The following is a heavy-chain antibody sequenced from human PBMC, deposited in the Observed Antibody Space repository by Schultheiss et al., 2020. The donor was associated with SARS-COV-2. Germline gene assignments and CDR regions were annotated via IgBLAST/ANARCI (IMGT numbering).Heavy chain of an antibody. Sequence: TLSLTCAVSGGSISSGGYSWSWIRQPPGKGLEWIGYIYHSGSTNYNPSLKSRVTISVDTSKNQFSLKLSSVTAADTAVYYCARVKLDFWTRSHYMDVWGKGTTVTVSS. D-gene: IGHD3/OR15-3a*01. CDR3: ARVKLDFWTRSHYMDV. CDR2: IYHSGST. J-gene: IGHJ6*03. V-gene: IGHV4-30-2*01. CDR1: GGSISSGGYS.